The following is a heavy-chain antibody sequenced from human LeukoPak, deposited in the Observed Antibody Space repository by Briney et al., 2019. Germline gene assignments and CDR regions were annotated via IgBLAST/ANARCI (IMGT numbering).Heavy chain of an antibody. V-gene: IGHV3-23*01. CDR3: AGLPAATDYYYYYYKDV. D-gene: IGHD2-2*01. CDR2: ISGSGGST. Sequence: PGGSLRLSCAASGFTFSSYAMSWVRQAPGKGLEWVSAISGSGGSTYYADSVKGRFTISRDNSKNTLCLQMNSLRAEDTAVYYCAGLPAATDYYYYYYKDVWGKGTTVTVSS. J-gene: IGHJ6*03. CDR1: GFTFSSYA.